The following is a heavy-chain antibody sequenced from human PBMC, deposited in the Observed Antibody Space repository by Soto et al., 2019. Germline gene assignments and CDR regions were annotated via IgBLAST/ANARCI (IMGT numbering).Heavy chain of an antibody. V-gene: IGHV3-30-3*01. CDR2: ISYDGSNK. D-gene: IGHD3-22*01. Sequence: QVQLVESGGGVVQPGRSLRLSCAASGFTFSSYAMHWVRQAPGKGLEWVAVISYDGSNKYYADSVKGRFTISRDNXKXLXXLETNSLRDEDTVVYYCARGGYYYDSSGYHDAFDIWGQGTMVTVSS. CDR1: GFTFSSYA. CDR3: ARGGYYYDSSGYHDAFDI. J-gene: IGHJ3*02.